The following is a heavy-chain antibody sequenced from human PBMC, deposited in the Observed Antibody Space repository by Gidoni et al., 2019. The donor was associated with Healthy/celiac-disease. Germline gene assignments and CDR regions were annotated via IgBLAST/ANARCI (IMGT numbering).Heavy chain of an antibody. Sequence: QVQLVESGGGVVQPGRSLRLSCAASGFPFRSYGMHWVRQAPGKGLEWVAVIWYDGSNKYYADSVKGRFTISRDNSKNTLYLQMNSLRAEDTAVYYCAREDWDEVSHAFDIWGQGTMVTVSS. CDR1: GFPFRSYG. D-gene: IGHD3-9*01. CDR3: AREDWDEVSHAFDI. V-gene: IGHV3-33*01. CDR2: IWYDGSNK. J-gene: IGHJ3*02.